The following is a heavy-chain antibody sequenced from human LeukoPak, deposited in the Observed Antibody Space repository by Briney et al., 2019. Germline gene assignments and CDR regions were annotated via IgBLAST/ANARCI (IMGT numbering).Heavy chain of an antibody. CDR1: GFTFSSYA. CDR2: ISSSSSYI. J-gene: IGHJ6*03. Sequence: GGSLRLSCAASGFTFSSYAMSWVRQAPGKGLEWVSSISSSSSYIYYADSVKGRFTISRDNAKNSLYLQMNSLRAEDTAVYYCARDSPHPPSSWYYDFWSGYYPSSIYYYYYYMDVWGKGTTVTVSS. CDR3: ARDSPHPPSSWYYDFWSGYYPSSIYYYYYYMDV. D-gene: IGHD3-3*01. V-gene: IGHV3-21*01.